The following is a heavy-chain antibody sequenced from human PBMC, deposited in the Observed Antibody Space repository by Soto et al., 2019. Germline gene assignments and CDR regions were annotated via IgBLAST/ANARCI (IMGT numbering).Heavy chain of an antibody. CDR2: IYATGTT. D-gene: IGHD1-1*01. Sequence: PSETLSLTCTVSGGSVSSDTHYWSWIRKSAGKGLEWIGRIYATGTTDYNPSLKSRVMMSVDTSKKQFSLKLRSVTAADTAVYYCVRDGTKTLRDWFDPWGQGISVTVSS. J-gene: IGHJ5*02. V-gene: IGHV4-61*02. CDR3: VRDGTKTLRDWFDP. CDR1: GGSVSSDTHY.